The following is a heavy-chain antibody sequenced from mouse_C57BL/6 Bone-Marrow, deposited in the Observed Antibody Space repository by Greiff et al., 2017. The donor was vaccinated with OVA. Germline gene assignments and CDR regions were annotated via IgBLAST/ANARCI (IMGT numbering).Heavy chain of an antibody. CDR1: GFTFSDYY. D-gene: IGHD3-3*01. CDR3: ARDGLGVDY. J-gene: IGHJ2*01. Sequence: EVKLVESEGGLVQPGSSMKLSCTASGFTFSDYYMAWVRQVPEKGLEWVANINYDGSSTYYLDSLKSRFIISRDNAKNILYLQMSSLKSEDTATYYCARDGLGVDYWGQGTTLTVSS. CDR2: INYDGSST. V-gene: IGHV5-16*01.